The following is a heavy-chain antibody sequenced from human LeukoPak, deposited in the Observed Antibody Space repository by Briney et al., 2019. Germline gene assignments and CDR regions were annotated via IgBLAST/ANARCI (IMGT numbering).Heavy chain of an antibody. V-gene: IGHV3-30*02. D-gene: IGHD3-9*01. J-gene: IGHJ4*02. Sequence: GGSLRLSCAASGFTFSNYGMHWVRQAPGKGLEWVAFIRYDGSNKYYADSVKGRFTISRDNSKNTLYLQMNSLRAEDTAVYYCAKLYDILTGYRLPLFDYWGQGTLVTVSS. CDR3: AKLYDILTGYRLPLFDY. CDR2: IRYDGSNK. CDR1: GFTFSNYG.